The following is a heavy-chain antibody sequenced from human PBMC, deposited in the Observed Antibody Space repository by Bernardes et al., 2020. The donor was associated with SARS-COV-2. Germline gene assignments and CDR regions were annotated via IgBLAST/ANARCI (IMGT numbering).Heavy chain of an antibody. J-gene: IGHJ4*02. CDR1: GFSFSNYW. Sequence: GGSLRLSCAATGFSFSNYWMSWVRQAPGKGLEWVANIRHDGRDKFYADSLKGRFTISRDNAKNSLYLQMDSLRAEDTAVYYCARVTGDYDVCDYWGQGTQVTVSS. CDR2: IRHDGRDK. CDR3: ARVTGDYDVCDY. D-gene: IGHD4-17*01. V-gene: IGHV3-7*01.